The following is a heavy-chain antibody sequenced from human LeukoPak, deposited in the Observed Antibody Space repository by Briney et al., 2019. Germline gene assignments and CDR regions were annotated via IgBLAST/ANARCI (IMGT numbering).Heavy chain of an antibody. Sequence: GGSLRLSYAASGFTFNRRGMHWVRQAPGKGLEWVAFIRYDGGETYYADLVKGRFTISRDNSKNTLSLQLNNLRAEDTAVHYCAKDGVDCIGYWGTGTLDSVSS. CDR2: IRYDGGET. D-gene: IGHD2-21*01. CDR1: GFTFNRRG. CDR3: AKDGVDCIGY. J-gene: IGHJ4*02. V-gene: IGHV3-30*02.